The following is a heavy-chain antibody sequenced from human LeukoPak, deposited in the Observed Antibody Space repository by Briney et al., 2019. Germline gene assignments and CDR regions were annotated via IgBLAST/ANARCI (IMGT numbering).Heavy chain of an antibody. J-gene: IGHJ4*02. CDR3: ALTGGYSYTFDY. V-gene: IGHV1-69*05. D-gene: IGHD5-18*01. CDR2: IIPIFGTA. Sequence: SVKVSCKASGGTFSSYAISWVRQAPGQGPEWMGRIIPIFGTANYAQKFQGRVTITTDESTSTAYMELSSLRSEDTAVYYCALTGGYSYTFDYWGQGTLVTVSS. CDR1: GGTFSSYA.